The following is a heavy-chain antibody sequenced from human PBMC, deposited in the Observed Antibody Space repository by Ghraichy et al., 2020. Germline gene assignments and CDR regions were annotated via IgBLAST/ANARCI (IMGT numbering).Heavy chain of an antibody. V-gene: IGHV1-8*03. J-gene: IGHJ4*02. Sequence: ASVKVSCKASGYTFSTYDINWVRQATGQVLEWKGWMSPSSGNTGYAQKFQGRVTITRDTSINTAYMELSSLRSEDTAVYYCARNLYGSGIFEDWGQGTLVTVSS. CDR2: MSPSSGNT. CDR1: GYTFSTYD. CDR3: ARNLYGSGIFED. D-gene: IGHD3-10*01.